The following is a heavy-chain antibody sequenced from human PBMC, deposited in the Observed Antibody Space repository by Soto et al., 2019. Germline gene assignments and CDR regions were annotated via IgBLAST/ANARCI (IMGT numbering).Heavy chain of an antibody. CDR2: ISPYTGNT. V-gene: IGHV1-18*01. D-gene: IGHD3-16*01. CDR3: VMVDNYVTPTPQDV. J-gene: IGHJ6*02. Sequence: QVQLVQSGDEVKKPGASVKVSCKASDYIFVNYGIAWVRQAPGQGLEWMGWISPYTGNTHSATKVQGRLTMTTDTSTRTAYMDLGSLTSDDTAVYYCVMVDNYVTPTPQDVWGQGTTVTVSS. CDR1: DYIFVNYG.